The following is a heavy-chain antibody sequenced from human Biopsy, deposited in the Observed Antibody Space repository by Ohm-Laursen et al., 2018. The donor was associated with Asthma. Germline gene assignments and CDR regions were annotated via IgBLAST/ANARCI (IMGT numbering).Heavy chain of an antibody. D-gene: IGHD1-1*01. J-gene: IGHJ3*02. V-gene: IGHV3-74*01. CDR3: VRDGTDDAFDI. CDR2: VKGDGRRT. CDR1: GLTFSDYW. Sequence: SLSLSCAASGLTFSDYWMHWVRQAPGKGLEWVSRVKGDGRRTSYADSVKGRFTISRDNAKNTLYLQMNSLRVEDTAVYYCVRDGTDDAFDIWGQGTVVSVSS.